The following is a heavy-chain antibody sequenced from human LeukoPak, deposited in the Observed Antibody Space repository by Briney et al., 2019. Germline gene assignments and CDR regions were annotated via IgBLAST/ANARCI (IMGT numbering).Heavy chain of an antibody. CDR3: ARAGYYYGSGSYIDI. J-gene: IGHJ3*02. D-gene: IGHD3-10*01. V-gene: IGHV1-46*01. CDR2: INPSGGST. Sequence: ASVKVSCKASGYTFTSYYMHWVRQAPGQGLEGMGLINPSGGSTSYAQKFQGRVTMTRDTSTSTVYMELSSLRSEDTAVYYCARAGYYYGSGSYIDIWGQGTMVTVSS. CDR1: GYTFTSYY.